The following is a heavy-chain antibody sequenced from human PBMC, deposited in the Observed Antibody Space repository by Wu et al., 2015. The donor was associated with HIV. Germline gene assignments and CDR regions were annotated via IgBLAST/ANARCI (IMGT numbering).Heavy chain of an antibody. CDR2: INPSGGST. J-gene: IGHJ4*02. Sequence: QVQLVQSGAEVKKPGASVKVSCKASGYTFTSYYMHWVRQAPGQGLEWMGIINPSGGSTSYAQKFQGRVTMTRDTSTSTVYMELSSLRSEDTAVYYCARDSVAIAVAGRYGNDYWGQGTLVTVSS. CDR1: GYTFTSYY. D-gene: IGHD6-19*01. V-gene: IGHV1-46*03. CDR3: ARDSVAIAVAGRYGNDY.